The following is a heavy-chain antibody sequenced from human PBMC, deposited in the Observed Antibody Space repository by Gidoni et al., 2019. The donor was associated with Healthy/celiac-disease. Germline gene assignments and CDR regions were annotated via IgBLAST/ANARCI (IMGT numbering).Heavy chain of an antibody. D-gene: IGHD2-15*01. V-gene: IGHV4-39*01. CDR1: GGPISSRSYY. CDR3: ARRGYGSGGSCYSRHWFDP. J-gene: IGHJ5*02. Sequence: QLQLQESAPGLVKPSETLSLTCTVSGGPISSRSYYWGGIRRPRGKGMEWIGSSYYSGSTYYNPSLKSRVTRSVDTSKNQFTLKLSSVTAADTAVYYCARRGYGSGGSCYSRHWFDPWGQGTLVTVSS. CDR2: SYYSGST.